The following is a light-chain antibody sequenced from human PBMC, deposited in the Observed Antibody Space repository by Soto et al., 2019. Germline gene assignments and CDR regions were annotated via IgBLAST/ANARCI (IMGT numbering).Light chain of an antibody. V-gene: IGKV1-5*03. CDR3: QQVSKYETYT. Sequence: DIQMTQSPSTLSAYVGDRVTITCRASQNIYTWLAWFQQKPGKAPKLLIYSATTLENGVPSRFSGSGAGTEFTLTTSSLQADDFATDYCQQVSKYETYTIGPGTKVDIK. CDR1: QNIYTW. J-gene: IGKJ3*01. CDR2: SAT.